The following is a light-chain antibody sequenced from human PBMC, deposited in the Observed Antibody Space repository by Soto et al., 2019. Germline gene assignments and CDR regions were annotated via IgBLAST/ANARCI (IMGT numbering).Light chain of an antibody. Sequence: QSALTQPASVSGSPGQSITISCTGTSSDVGGYNYVSWYQQHPGKAPKLMIYDVSNRPSGVSNRFSGSKSGNTASLTISGLRASDEADYYCSSDASSSTVGFGAG. CDR3: SSDASSSTVG. J-gene: IGLJ2*01. V-gene: IGLV2-14*01. CDR2: DVS. CDR1: SSDVGGYNY.